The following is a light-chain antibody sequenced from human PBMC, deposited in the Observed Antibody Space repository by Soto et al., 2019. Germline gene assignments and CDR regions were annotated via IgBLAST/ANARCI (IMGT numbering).Light chain of an antibody. CDR3: QQRSNWPPIT. CDR1: ESIVKW. J-gene: IGKJ5*01. CDR2: DAS. Sequence: DIQMTQSPSTLSASFGDRVTITCRASESIVKWLAWYQQKPGTAPRLLIYDASTLGSGVPSRFSGGGSGTDFTLTISSLEPEDAALYYCQQRSNWPPITFGQGTRMEI. V-gene: IGKV1-5*01.